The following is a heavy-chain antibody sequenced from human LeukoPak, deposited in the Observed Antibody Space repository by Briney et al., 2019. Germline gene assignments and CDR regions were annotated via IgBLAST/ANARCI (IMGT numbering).Heavy chain of an antibody. V-gene: IGHV4-34*01. D-gene: IGHD1-26*01. J-gene: IGHJ3*02. Sequence: PSETLSLTCAVYGGSFSGYYWSWIRQPPGKGLEWIGEINHSGSTNSNPSLKSRVTISVDTSKNQFSLKLSSVTAADTAVYYCARVPRGKRNGSYWGAFDIWGQGTMVTVSS. CDR3: ARVPRGKRNGSYWGAFDI. CDR1: GGSFSGYY. CDR2: INHSGST.